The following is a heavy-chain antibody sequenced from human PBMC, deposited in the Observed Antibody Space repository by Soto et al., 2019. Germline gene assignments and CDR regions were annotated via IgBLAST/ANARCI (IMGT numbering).Heavy chain of an antibody. V-gene: IGHV4-39*01. CDR3: GKAAAGPWGWFDP. CDR2: IYYSGST. J-gene: IGHJ5*02. D-gene: IGHD6-13*01. CDR1: GGSISSSSYY. Sequence: QLQLQESGPGLVKPSETLSLTCTVSGGSISSSSYYWGWIRQPPGKGLEWIGSIYYSGSTYYNPSLKSRVPIPVDTSKNPFYLKLSSVTAADTAVYYCGKAAAGPWGWFDPWGQGTLVTVSS.